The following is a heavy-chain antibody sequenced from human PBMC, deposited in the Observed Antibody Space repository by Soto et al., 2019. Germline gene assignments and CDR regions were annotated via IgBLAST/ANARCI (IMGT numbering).Heavy chain of an antibody. D-gene: IGHD4-4*01. V-gene: IGHV3-23*01. CDR2: ISGSGGST. CDR3: AKAGLQVYYYVDV. J-gene: IGHJ6*03. CDR1: GFSFSTYS. Sequence: GGSLRLSCAASGFSFSTYSMSWVRQAPGKGLEWVAGISGSGGSTYYADTVKGRFTISRDNSKNTLYLQMSSLRAEDTAVFYCAKAGLQVYYYVDVCGRGTTVTVSS.